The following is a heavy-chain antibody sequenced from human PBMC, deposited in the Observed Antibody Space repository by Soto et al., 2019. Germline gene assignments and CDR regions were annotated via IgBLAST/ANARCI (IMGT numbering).Heavy chain of an antibody. V-gene: IGHV1-69*13. CDR1: GGTFSSYA. D-gene: IGHD1-26*01. CDR2: IIPIFGTA. CDR3: ATPRTYSGSYFGYYYGMDV. J-gene: IGHJ6*02. Sequence: ASVKVSCKASGGTFSSYAISWVRQAPGQGLEWMGGIIPIFGTANYAQKFQGRVTITADESTSTAYMELSSLRSEDTAVYYCATPRTYSGSYFGYYYGMDVWGQGTTVTVSS.